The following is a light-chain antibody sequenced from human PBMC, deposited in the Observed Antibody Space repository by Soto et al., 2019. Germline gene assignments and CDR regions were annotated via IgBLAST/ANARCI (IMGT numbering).Light chain of an antibody. CDR2: DAS. CDR3: QQSDTYPLT. V-gene: IGKV1-5*01. J-gene: IGKJ5*01. CDR1: QSITGW. Sequence: DIQMTQSPSTLSASVGDRFTITCRASQSITGWLAWFQQKPGKAPKLLIYDASTLRSGVPSRFSGSGSGTEFTLTISSLQADDFATYYCQQSDTYPLTFGQGTRLEI.